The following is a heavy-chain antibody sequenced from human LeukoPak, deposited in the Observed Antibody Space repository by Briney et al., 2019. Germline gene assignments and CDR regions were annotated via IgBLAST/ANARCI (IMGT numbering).Heavy chain of an antibody. CDR3: ARDRHCSSTSCYYPRFDP. J-gene: IGHJ5*02. D-gene: IGHD2-2*01. CDR1: GGTFSSYA. Sequence: ASVKVSCKASGGTFSSYAISWVRQAPGQGLEWMGGIIPIFGTANYAQKFQGRVTITADESTSTAYMELSSLRSEDTAVYYCARDRHCSSTSCYYPRFDPWGQGTLVTVSS. CDR2: IIPIFGTA. V-gene: IGHV1-69*13.